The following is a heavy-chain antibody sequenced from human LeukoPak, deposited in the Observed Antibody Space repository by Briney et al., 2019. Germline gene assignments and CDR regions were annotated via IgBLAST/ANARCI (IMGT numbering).Heavy chain of an antibody. CDR3: ARGGNSGYDLYY. D-gene: IGHD5-12*01. V-gene: IGHV3-48*03. J-gene: IGHJ4*02. CDR1: GFTFSSYE. Sequence: GGSLRLSCAASGFTFSSYEMNWVRQAPGKGLEWVSYISSSGSTIYYADSVKGRFTIPRDNAKNSLYLQMNSLRAEDTAVYYCARGGNSGYDLYYWGQGTLVTVSS. CDR2: ISSSGSTI.